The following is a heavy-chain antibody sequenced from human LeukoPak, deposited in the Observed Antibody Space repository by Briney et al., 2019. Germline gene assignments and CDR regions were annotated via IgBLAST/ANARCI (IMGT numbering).Heavy chain of an antibody. V-gene: IGHV3-21*01. D-gene: IGHD3-16*01. CDR3: ARGGNWFDP. CDR1: GFTFSSYN. J-gene: IGHJ5*02. Sequence: GGSLRLSCAASGFTFSSYNMNWVRQAPGKGLEWVSSITGSSSSIYYADSLQGRFAISRDNAKNSLYLQMNSLRAEDTAVYYCARGGNWFDPWGQGTLVTVSS. CDR2: ITGSSSSI.